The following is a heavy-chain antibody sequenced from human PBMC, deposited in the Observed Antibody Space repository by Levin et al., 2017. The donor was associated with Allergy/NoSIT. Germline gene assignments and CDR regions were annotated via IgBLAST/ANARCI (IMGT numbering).Heavy chain of an antibody. CDR1: GYTFTGYY. Sequence: ASVKVSCKASGYTFTGYYMHWVRQAPGQGLEWMGRINPNSGGTNYAQKFQGRVTMTRDTSISTAYMELSRLRSDDTAVYYCAGEERTVTTPLVDWFDPWGQGTLVTVSS. CDR3: AGEERTVTTPLVDWFDP. V-gene: IGHV1-2*06. CDR2: INPNSGGT. J-gene: IGHJ5*02. D-gene: IGHD4-11*01.